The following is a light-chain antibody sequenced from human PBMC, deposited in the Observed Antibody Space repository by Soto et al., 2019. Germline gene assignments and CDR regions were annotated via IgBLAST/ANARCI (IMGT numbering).Light chain of an antibody. CDR1: QSISRS. CDR3: HQYNSWPPGT. V-gene: IGKV3-15*01. Sequence: EIVLTQSPAILSVSPGERATLSCRASQSISRSLAWYHQKPGQAPRLLLSDASTRATGIPARFSGSGSGTEFTLTISSLQSEDFALYYCHQYNSWPPGTFGQGTKVEIK. J-gene: IGKJ2*01. CDR2: DAS.